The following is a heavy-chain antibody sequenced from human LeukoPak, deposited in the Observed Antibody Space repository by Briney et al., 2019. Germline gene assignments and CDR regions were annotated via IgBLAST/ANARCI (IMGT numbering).Heavy chain of an antibody. CDR1: GFTFSSYA. Sequence: GGSLRLSCAASGFTFSSYAMSWVRQAPGKGLEWVSAISGSGGSTYYADSVKGRFTISRDNSKNTLYLQMNSLRAEDTGVYYCAKDPYSGYDQLYYFDYWGQGTLVSVSS. CDR3: AKDPYSGYDQLYYFDY. V-gene: IGHV3-23*01. CDR2: ISGSGGST. J-gene: IGHJ4*02. D-gene: IGHD5-12*01.